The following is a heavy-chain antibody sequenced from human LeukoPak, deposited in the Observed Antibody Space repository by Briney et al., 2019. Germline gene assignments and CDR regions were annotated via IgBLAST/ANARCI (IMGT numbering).Heavy chain of an antibody. V-gene: IGHV3-30*02. Sequence: GGSLRLSCAASGFTFSSYGMHWVRQAPGKGLEWVAFIRYDGSKKYYADSVKGRFTISRDNSKNTLYLQMNSLRAEDTAVYYCAKDLYSSGWYEGTGDYWGQGTLVTVSS. CDR3: AKDLYSSGWYEGTGDY. D-gene: IGHD6-19*01. CDR1: GFTFSSYG. CDR2: IRYDGSKK. J-gene: IGHJ4*02.